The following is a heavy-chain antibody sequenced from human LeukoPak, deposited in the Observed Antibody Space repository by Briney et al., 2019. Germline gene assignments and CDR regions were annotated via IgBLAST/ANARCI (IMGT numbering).Heavy chain of an antibody. CDR3: ARHFHY. Sequence: GSLRLSGAASGFTVSNNYMNWVRQAPGKGLEWVSLIYSGGTTYYADSVKGRFTISRDSSKNTMYLQMNSLRAEDTAVYYCARHFHYWGQGTLVTVSS. CDR2: IYSGGTT. CDR1: GFTVSNNY. V-gene: IGHV3-66*04. J-gene: IGHJ4*02.